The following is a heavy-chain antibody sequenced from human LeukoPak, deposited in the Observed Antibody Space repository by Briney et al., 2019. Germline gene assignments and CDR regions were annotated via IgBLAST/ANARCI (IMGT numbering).Heavy chain of an antibody. CDR2: INHSGST. CDR3: ARDGSVRRGCSYGYWFDP. J-gene: IGHJ5*02. CDR1: GGSFSGYY. D-gene: IGHD5-18*01. V-gene: IGHV4-34*01. Sequence: PSETLSLTCAVYGGSFSGYYWSWIRQPPGKGLEWIGEINHSGSTNYNPSLKSRVTISLDTSNNQFSLKLSSVTAADTAVYYCARDGSVRRGCSYGYWFDPWGQGTLVTVSS.